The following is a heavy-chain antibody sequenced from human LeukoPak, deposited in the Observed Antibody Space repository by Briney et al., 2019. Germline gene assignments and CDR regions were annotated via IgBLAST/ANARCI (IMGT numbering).Heavy chain of an antibody. J-gene: IGHJ4*02. CDR3: ARSLSTAGIDY. CDR1: GYSISSGRY. Sequence: SETLSLTCAVSGYSISSGRYWGWIRQPPGKGLEWIGSVYYGGSTYYNPSLKSRVTISVDTSKNQFSLNLRSVTAADTAVYYCARSLSTAGIDYWGQGTPVTVSS. V-gene: IGHV4-38-2*01. D-gene: IGHD2-2*01. CDR2: VYYGGST.